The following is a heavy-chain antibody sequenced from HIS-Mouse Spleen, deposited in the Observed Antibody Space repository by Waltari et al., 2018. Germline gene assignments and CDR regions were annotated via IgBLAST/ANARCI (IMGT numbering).Heavy chain of an antibody. Sequence: QVQLVQSGAEVKKPGASVKVSCKASGYTFTGYYMHWVRQAPGQGLEWMGGINPNSGGTNYEQKFQGRVPMTRDTSISTAYMELSRLRSDDTAVYYCARGTGTDAFDIWGQGTMVTVSS. V-gene: IGHV1-2*02. D-gene: IGHD1-1*01. CDR2: INPNSGGT. CDR1: GYTFTGYY. J-gene: IGHJ3*02. CDR3: ARGTGTDAFDI.